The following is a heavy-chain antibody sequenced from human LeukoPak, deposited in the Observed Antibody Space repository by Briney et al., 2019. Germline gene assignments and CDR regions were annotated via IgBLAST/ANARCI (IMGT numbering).Heavy chain of an antibody. CDR2: ISSNGGST. CDR3: ARDFVSGSYYSVGYNWFDP. CDR1: GFTFSSYA. J-gene: IGHJ5*02. V-gene: IGHV3-64*01. D-gene: IGHD1-26*01. Sequence: GGSLRLSCAASGFTFSSYAMHWVRQAPGKGLEYVSAISSNGGSTYYANSVKGRFTISRDNSKNTLYLQMGSLRAEDMAVYYCARDFVSGSYYSVGYNWFDPWGQGTLVTVSS.